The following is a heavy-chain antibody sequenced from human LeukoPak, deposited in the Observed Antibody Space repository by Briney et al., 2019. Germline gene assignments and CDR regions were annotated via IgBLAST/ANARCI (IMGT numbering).Heavy chain of an antibody. CDR3: ARDQGWPFHFDC. CDR2: IYTSGDT. D-gene: IGHD6-19*01. CDR1: GGSLSSYY. Sequence: SETLSLTCTVSGGSLSSYYWSWVRHPAGKGREWIGRIYTSGDTTYNPSLKSRVTMSVDTSKNQFSLKLTSVTAADTAVYYCARDQGWPFHFDCWGQGALVIVSS. V-gene: IGHV4-4*07. J-gene: IGHJ4*02.